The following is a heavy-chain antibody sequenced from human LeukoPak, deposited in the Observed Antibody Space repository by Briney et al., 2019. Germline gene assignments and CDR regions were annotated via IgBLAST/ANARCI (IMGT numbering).Heavy chain of an antibody. D-gene: IGHD3-10*01. J-gene: IGHJ6*02. CDR1: GFTFSSYA. CDR2: ISYDGSNK. V-gene: IGHV3-30-3*01. CDR3: ASGYGSGSYSYYYGMDV. Sequence: PGRSLRLSCAASGFTFSSYAMHWVRQAPGKGLEWVAVISYDGSNKYYADSVKGRFTISRDNAKNSLYLQMNSLRAEDTAVYYCASGYGSGSYSYYYGMDVWGQGTTVTVSS.